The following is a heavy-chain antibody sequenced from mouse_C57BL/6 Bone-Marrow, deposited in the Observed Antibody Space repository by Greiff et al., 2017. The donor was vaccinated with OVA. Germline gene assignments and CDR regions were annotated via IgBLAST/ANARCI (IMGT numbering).Heavy chain of an antibody. CDR1: GFTFSDYY. CDR2: ISNGGGSP. CDR3: ARQLRPLYFDY. Sequence: EVKLVESGGCLVQPGGSLKLSCAASGFTFSDYYMSWVRQTPEKRLEWVAYISNGGGSPYYPDTVKGRFNISRDNATNTPYLQMSRRQSEDTAMYYCARQLRPLYFDYWGQGTTLTVSS. V-gene: IGHV5-12*01. J-gene: IGHJ2*01. D-gene: IGHD3-2*02.